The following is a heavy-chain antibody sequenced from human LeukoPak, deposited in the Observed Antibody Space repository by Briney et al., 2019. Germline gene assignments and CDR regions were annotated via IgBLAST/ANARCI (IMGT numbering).Heavy chain of an antibody. J-gene: IGHJ5*02. V-gene: IGHV3-72*01. Sequence: GGSLRPSCAASGFTFSDHYINWVRQAPGKGMGWVGRSRNKAHSYNTDYADSLKGRFTISRDNAKNSLYLQMNSLRAEDTAVYYCARLVGDYGVPNWFDPWGQGTLVTVSS. CDR2: SRNKAHSYNT. D-gene: IGHD4-17*01. CDR3: ARLVGDYGVPNWFDP. CDR1: GFTFSDHY.